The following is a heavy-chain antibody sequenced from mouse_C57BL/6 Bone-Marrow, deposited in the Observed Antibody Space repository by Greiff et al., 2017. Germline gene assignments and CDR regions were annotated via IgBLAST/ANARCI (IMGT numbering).Heavy chain of an antibody. J-gene: IGHJ1*03. CDR2: INPSSGYT. CDR1: GYTFTSYW. Sequence: VQLQQSGAELAKPGASVKLSCKASGYTFTSYWMHWVKQRPGQGLEWIGYINPSSGYTKYNQKFKDKATLTADKDSSTAYMQLSSLTYEDSAVYYCARPYYSNYWYFDVWGTGTTVTVSS. V-gene: IGHV1-7*01. CDR3: ARPYYSNYWYFDV. D-gene: IGHD2-5*01.